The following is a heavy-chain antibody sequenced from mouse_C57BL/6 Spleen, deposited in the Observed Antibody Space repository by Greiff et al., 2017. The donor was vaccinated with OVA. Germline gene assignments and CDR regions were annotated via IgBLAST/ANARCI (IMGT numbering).Heavy chain of an antibody. CDR1: GYALSSSW. CDR2: IYPGDGDT. D-gene: IGHD2-12*01. CDR3: ARSYSSYAMDY. V-gene: IGHV1-82*01. J-gene: IGHJ4*01. Sequence: QVQLQQSGPELVKPGASVKISCKASGYALSSSWMNWVKQRPGKGLEWIGRIYPGDGDTNYNGKFKGKATLTADKSSSTAYMQLSSLTSEDSAVYFCARSYSSYAMDYWGQGTSVTVSS.